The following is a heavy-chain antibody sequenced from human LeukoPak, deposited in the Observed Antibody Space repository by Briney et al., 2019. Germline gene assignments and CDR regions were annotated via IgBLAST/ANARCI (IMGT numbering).Heavy chain of an antibody. V-gene: IGHV3-7*01. Sequence: GGSLRLSCAASGFTSSSYWMSWVRQAPGKGLEWVANIKQDGSEKYYVDSVKGRFTISRDNAKNSLYLQMNSLRAEDTAVYYCATKYYFDYWGQGTLVTVSS. CDR1: GFTSSSYW. J-gene: IGHJ4*02. CDR2: IKQDGSEK. CDR3: ATKYYFDY.